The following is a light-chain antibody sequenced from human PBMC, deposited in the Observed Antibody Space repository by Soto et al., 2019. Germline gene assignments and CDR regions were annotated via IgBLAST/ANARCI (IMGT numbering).Light chain of an antibody. CDR3: HHRTNLPPT. CDR2: DAS. CDR1: QSASIY. V-gene: IGKV3-11*01. Sequence: EIVLTQSPATLSLSPGERATLSCRASQSASIYLAWYQQKPGQAPRLLISDASDRATGIPDRVSGSGYRTDFTLTTICLEPGDLAVYSCHHRTNLPPTFGEGTKMETK. J-gene: IGKJ2*01.